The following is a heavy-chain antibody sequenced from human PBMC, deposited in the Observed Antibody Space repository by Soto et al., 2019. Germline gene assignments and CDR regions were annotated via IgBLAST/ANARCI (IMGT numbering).Heavy chain of an antibody. D-gene: IGHD1-1*01. CDR2: VHISGHS. V-gene: IGHV4-4*02. J-gene: IGHJ5*01. CDR1: GGSVRAPDW. CDR3: ARVRQGCSANNCYFDP. Sequence: PSETLSLTCTLSGGSVRAPDWWSWVRQSPDKGLEWIAEVHISGHSNYNPSLRSRVSVSIDSSKNQFYLNLNSVTAADTAIYYCARVRQGCSANNCYFDPWGQGTQVTVSS.